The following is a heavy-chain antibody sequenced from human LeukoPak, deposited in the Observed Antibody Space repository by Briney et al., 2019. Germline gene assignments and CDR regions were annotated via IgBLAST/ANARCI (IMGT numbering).Heavy chain of an antibody. D-gene: IGHD6-19*01. CDR3: AREQWPPNAWDY. V-gene: IGHV1-18*01. CDR2: ISAYNGNT. CDR1: GYTSTSYG. J-gene: IGHJ4*02. Sequence: ASVKVSCTASGYTSTSYGISWVRQAPGQGLEWMGWISAYNGNTNYAQKFQGRVTMTTDTSTSTAYMELRSLRSDDTAVYYCAREQWPPNAWDYWGQGTLVTVSS.